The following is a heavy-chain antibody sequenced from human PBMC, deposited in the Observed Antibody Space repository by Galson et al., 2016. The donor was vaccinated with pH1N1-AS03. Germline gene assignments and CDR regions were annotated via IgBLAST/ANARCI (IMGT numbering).Heavy chain of an antibody. CDR3: ARGHMSLSGFWDS. D-gene: IGHD3-9*01. CDR1: GYTFTSHR. V-gene: IGHV7-4-1*01. Sequence: SVKVSCKAPGYTFTSHRIIWVRQAPGQGLECMGWLNTSTGDPTYAQGFTGRFAFSLDTSVSTAYLQIDSLKADDTAVYYCARGHMSLSGFWDSWGQGTLVTVSS. J-gene: IGHJ4*02. CDR2: LNTSTGDP.